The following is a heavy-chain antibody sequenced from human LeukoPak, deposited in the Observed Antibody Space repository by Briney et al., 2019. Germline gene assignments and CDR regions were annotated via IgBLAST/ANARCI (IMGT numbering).Heavy chain of an antibody. CDR1: GGSISSSSYY. CDR3: ARVGSYCFEY. Sequence: SETLSLTCTVSGGSISSSSYYWGWIRQPPGKGLEWIGSIYYSGSTYYNPSLKSRVTMSVDTSKHQFSLKLSSVTAADTAVYYCARVGSYCFEYWGQGTLVTVSS. CDR2: IYYSGST. J-gene: IGHJ4*02. D-gene: IGHD3-10*01. V-gene: IGHV4-39*07.